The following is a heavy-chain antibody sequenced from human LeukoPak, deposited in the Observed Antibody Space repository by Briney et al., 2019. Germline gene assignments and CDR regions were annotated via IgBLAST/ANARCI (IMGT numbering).Heavy chain of an antibody. CDR2: IYYSGST. V-gene: IGHV4-59*01. D-gene: IGHD3-3*02. J-gene: IGHJ5*02. CDR1: GGSISSYY. Sequence: PSETLSLTCTVSGGSISSYYWSWIRQPPGKGLEWIGYIYYSGSTNYNPSLRSRVTISVDTSKNQFSLKLSSVTAADTAVYYCAREFSGAAISDNWFDPWGQGTLVTVSS. CDR3: AREFSGAAISDNWFDP.